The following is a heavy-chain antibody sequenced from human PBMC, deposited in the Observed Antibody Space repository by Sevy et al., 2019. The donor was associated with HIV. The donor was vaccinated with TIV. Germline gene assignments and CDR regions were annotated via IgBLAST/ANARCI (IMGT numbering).Heavy chain of an antibody. D-gene: IGHD3-22*01. CDR2: ISYDGNNK. CDR3: ASHYYDSTGYYYPLDY. J-gene: IGHJ4*02. Sequence: GGSLRLSCTASAFTFSSYARYWVRQAPGKGLEWVAVISYDGNNKDYADSVKGRFTISRDNSKNTLYLQMNSLRAEDTAVYYCASHYYDSTGYYYPLDYWGQGTLVTVSS. CDR1: AFTFSSYA. V-gene: IGHV3-30*04.